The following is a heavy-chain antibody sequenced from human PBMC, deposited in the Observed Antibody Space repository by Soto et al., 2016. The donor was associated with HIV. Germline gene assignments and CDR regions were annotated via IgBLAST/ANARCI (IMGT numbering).Heavy chain of an antibody. V-gene: IGHV1-8*03. J-gene: IGHJ5*02. CDR2: MNPNSGNT. Sequence: VQSQVQLVQSGSEVKVSCKASGYTFTSYDINWVRQATGQGLEWMGWMNPNSGNTGYAQKFQGRVTITRNTSISTAYMELSSLRSEDTAVYYCARGRRIGGAGQGWFDPWGQGTLVTVSS. CDR1: GYTFTSYD. D-gene: IGHD2-15*01. CDR3: ARGRRIGGAGQGWFDP.